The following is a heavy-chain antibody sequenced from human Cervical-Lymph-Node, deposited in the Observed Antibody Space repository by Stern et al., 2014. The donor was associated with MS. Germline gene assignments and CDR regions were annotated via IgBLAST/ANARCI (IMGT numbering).Heavy chain of an antibody. CDR3: ARSGVVGGTVHYDY. CDR2: IYTTGST. CDR1: GVSVSSGRYY. Sequence: QVQLQESGPGLVKPSQTLSLTCSVSGVSVSSGRYYWSWIRQSAGEGLEWVGRIYTTGSTAYNPSLKSRVAISIATPANEFSLRLPSVTAADTAVYYCARSGVVGGTVHYDYWGQGTLVTVSS. V-gene: IGHV4-61*02. D-gene: IGHD1-26*01. J-gene: IGHJ4*02.